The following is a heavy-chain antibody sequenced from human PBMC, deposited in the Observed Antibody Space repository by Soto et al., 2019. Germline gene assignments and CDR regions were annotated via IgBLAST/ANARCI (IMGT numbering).Heavy chain of an antibody. D-gene: IGHD2-2*02. CDR2: INHSGST. CDR3: ARVAYTEASYYYYGMDV. J-gene: IGHJ6*02. Sequence: PSETLSLTCAVYGGSFSGYYWSWIRQPPGKGLEWIGEINHSGSTNYNPSLKSRVTISVDTSKNQFSLKLSSVTAADTAVYYCARVAYTEASYYYYGMDVWGQGTKVTGSS. CDR1: GGSFSGYY. V-gene: IGHV4-34*01.